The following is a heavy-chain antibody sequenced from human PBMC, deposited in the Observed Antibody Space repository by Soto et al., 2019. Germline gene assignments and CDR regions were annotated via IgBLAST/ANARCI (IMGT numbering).Heavy chain of an antibody. CDR1: GFSMVSYS. D-gene: IGHD6-13*01. CDR3: ARDWAAPYYYYYGMDV. CDR2: ISKSSSYI. V-gene: IGHV3-21*01. Sequence: EVQLVESGGGLVKPGGSLTLSCAASGFSMVSYSMNWVRQAPGKGLEWVSSISKSSSYIHFLDSVKGRFAIFRDDAKNTLYLQMDSLRAEDTAVYYCARDWAAPYYYYYGMDVWGQGTTVTVSS. J-gene: IGHJ6*01.